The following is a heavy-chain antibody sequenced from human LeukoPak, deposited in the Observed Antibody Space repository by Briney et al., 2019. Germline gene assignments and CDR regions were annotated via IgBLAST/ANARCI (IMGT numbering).Heavy chain of an antibody. Sequence: ASETPSLTCAVYGGSFSGYYWSWIRQPPGKGLEWIGEINHSGSTNYNPSLKSRVTISVDTSKDQFSLKLSSVTAADTAVYYCASYPEAKSYGYLTPFDYWGQGTLVTVSS. V-gene: IGHV4-34*01. CDR3: ASYPEAKSYGYLTPFDY. J-gene: IGHJ4*02. D-gene: IGHD5-18*01. CDR2: INHSGST. CDR1: GGSFSGYY.